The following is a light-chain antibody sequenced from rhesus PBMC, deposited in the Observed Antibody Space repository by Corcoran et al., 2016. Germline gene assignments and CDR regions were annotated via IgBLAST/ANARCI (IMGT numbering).Light chain of an antibody. V-gene: IGKV3-24*01. CDR2: GAS. CDR1: QSVSSS. CDR3: LQHSNWPLT. J-gene: IGKJ4*01. Sequence: EIVMTQSPATLSLSPGERATLSCRASQSVSSSLAWYQQKPGQAPRLLIYGASRRATGLPDRFSGSGSGTSFTLTISSLEPEDVAVYYCLQHSNWPLTFGGGTKVELK.